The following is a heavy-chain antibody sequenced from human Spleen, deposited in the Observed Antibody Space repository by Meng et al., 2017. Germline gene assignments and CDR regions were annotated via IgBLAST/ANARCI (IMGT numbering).Heavy chain of an antibody. V-gene: IGHV1-2*06. CDR3: VRDENISLGKLFGDY. CDR2: IIPNSGDT. CDR1: GYPFPAYY. D-gene: IGHD2-21*01. J-gene: IGHJ4*02. Sequence: QVQLVPAGAEVKAPGASGKGSCKPSGYPFPAYYIPWVRQAPGQGLEWMGHIIPNSGDTLYAPKFQGRVSMTADTSIGTAYVELSGLRSDDTAIYYCVRDENISLGKLFGDYWGQGTLVTVSS.